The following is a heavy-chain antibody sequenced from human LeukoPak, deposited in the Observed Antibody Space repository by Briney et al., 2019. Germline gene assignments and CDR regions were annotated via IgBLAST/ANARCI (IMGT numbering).Heavy chain of an antibody. D-gene: IGHD3-10*01. V-gene: IGHV4-61*02. Sequence: SQTLSLTCTVSGGSISSGSYYWSWIRQPAGKGLEWIGRIYTSGSTNYNPSVKSRVTISVDTSKNQFSLKLSSVTAADTAVYYCARTWLGYYGMDVWGQGTTVTVSS. CDR3: ARTWLGYYGMDV. J-gene: IGHJ6*02. CDR2: IYTSGST. CDR1: GGSISSGSYY.